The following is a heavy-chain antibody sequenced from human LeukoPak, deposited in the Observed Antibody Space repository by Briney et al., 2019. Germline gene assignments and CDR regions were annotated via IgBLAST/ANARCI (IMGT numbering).Heavy chain of an antibody. CDR2: INAGNGNT. J-gene: IGHJ5*02. V-gene: IGHV1-3*01. Sequence: WASVKVSCKASGYTFTSYAMHWVRQAPGQRLEWMGWINAGNGNTKYSQKFQGRVTITRDTSASTAYMELSSLRSEDTAVYYCAREAYDFWSGYYTYNWFDPWGQGTLVTVSS. CDR1: GYTFTSYA. D-gene: IGHD3-3*01. CDR3: AREAYDFWSGYYTYNWFDP.